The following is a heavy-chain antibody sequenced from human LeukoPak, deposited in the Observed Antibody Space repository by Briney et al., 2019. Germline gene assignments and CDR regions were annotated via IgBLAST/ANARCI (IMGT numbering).Heavy chain of an antibody. CDR2: IYTSGST. J-gene: IGHJ3*02. D-gene: IGHD3-10*01. CDR1: GGSISSYY. Sequence: SETLSLTCTVSGGSISSYYWSWIRQPAGKGLEWIGRIYTSGSTNYNPSLKSRVTMSVDTSKNQFSLKLSSVTAADTAVYYCARVYYYGSGSYYLSSYDAFDIWGQGTMVTVSP. V-gene: IGHV4-4*07. CDR3: ARVYYYGSGSYYLSSYDAFDI.